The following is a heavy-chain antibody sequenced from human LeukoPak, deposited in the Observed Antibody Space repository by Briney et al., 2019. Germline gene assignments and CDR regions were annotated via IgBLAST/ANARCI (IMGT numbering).Heavy chain of an antibody. CDR2: ISSSSSYI. J-gene: IGHJ4*02. Sequence: PGGSLRLSCAASGFTFSSYSMNWVRQAPGKGLEWVSSISSSSSYIYYADSVKGRFTISRDNAKNSLYLQMNSLRAEDTAVYYCARESPLYGDPGFFDYWGQGTLVTVSS. D-gene: IGHD4-17*01. CDR3: ARESPLYGDPGFFDY. CDR1: GFTFSSYS. V-gene: IGHV3-21*01.